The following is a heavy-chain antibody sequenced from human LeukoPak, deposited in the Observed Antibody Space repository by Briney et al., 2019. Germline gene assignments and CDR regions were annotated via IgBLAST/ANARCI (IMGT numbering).Heavy chain of an antibody. D-gene: IGHD6-13*01. CDR2: FDPEDGET. CDR3: ARDPTNSSSWSHYGMDV. CDR1: GYTLTELS. V-gene: IGHV1-24*01. J-gene: IGHJ6*02. Sequence: ASVKVSCKVSGYTLTELSMHWVRQAPGKGLEWMGGFDPEDGETIYAQKFQGRVTMTEDTSTDTAYTELSRLRSDDTAVYYCARDPTNSSSWSHYGMDVWGQGTTVTVSS.